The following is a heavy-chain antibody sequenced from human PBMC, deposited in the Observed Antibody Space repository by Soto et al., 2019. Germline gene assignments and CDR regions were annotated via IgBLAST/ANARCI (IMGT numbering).Heavy chain of an antibody. Sequence: ASVKVSCKASGFTFTSSAVQWVRQARGQRLEWIGWIVVGSGNTNYAQKFQERVTITRDMSTSTAYMELSSLRSEDTAVYYCAADGSRSIAALAFDYWGQGTLVTVSS. J-gene: IGHJ4*02. CDR1: GFTFTSSA. V-gene: IGHV1-58*01. CDR2: IVVGSGNT. CDR3: AADGSRSIAALAFDY. D-gene: IGHD6-6*01.